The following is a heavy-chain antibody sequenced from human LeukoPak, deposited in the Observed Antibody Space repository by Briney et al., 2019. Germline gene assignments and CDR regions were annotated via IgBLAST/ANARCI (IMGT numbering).Heavy chain of an antibody. Sequence: GGSLRLSCAASGFTFSSYGMHWVRQAPGKGLEWVAVISYDGSNKYYADSVKGRFTISRDNSKNTLYLQMNSLRAEDTAVYYCANGARLEWLFDYWGQGALVAVSS. V-gene: IGHV3-30*18. D-gene: IGHD3-3*01. CDR2: ISYDGSNK. CDR1: GFTFSSYG. J-gene: IGHJ4*02. CDR3: ANGARLEWLFDY.